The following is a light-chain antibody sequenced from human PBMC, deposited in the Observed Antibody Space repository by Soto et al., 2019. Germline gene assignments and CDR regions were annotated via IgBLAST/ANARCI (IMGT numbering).Light chain of an antibody. J-gene: IGLJ1*01. Sequence: QSALTQPPSASGSPGQSVTISCTGTSSDVGGYNYVSWYQQYPDKVPKLMIYEVNNRPSGVPDRFSGSKSGNTASLTVSGLQAEDGADYYCTSYAGGNNVFGTGTKLTVL. V-gene: IGLV2-8*01. CDR3: TSYAGGNNV. CDR2: EVN. CDR1: SSDVGGYNY.